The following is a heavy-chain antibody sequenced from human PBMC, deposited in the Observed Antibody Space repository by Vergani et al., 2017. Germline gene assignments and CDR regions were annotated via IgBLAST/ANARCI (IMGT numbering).Heavy chain of an antibody. CDR3: ARGDYVILAGYRY. CDR1: GYTFSNYH. CDR2: INPSGGHT. J-gene: IGHJ4*02. D-gene: IGHD3-9*01. Sequence: QVQVVQSGAEVKKSGASVKVSCKTSGYTFSNYHMHWVRQAPGQGLEWMGIINPSGGHTTYAQKFQGRVTMTRDTSTSTVYMELSSLRSEDTAIYYCARGDYVILAGYRYWCQGTLVTVSA. V-gene: IGHV1-46*03.